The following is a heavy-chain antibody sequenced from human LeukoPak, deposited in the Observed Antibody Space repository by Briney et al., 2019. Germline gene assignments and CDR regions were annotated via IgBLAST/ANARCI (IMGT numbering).Heavy chain of an antibody. CDR1: DDSISDYY. CDR2: ISGSGGST. CDR3: AKSAAGLFDY. J-gene: IGHJ4*02. Sequence: ETLCLTCTVSDDSISDYYRGWIRQPPGKGLEWVSAISGSGGSTYYADSVKGRFTISRDNSKNTLYLQMNSLRAEDTAVYYCAKSAAGLFDYWGQGTLVTVSS. D-gene: IGHD6-13*01. V-gene: IGHV3-23*01.